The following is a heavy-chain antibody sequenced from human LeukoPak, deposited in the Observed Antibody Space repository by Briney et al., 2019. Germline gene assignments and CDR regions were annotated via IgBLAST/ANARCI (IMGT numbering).Heavy chain of an antibody. CDR3: AKDQLEVPANIGLIPSDY. CDR1: GFTFSTYA. J-gene: IGHJ4*02. V-gene: IGHV3-23*01. Sequence: GGSLRLSCAASGFTFSTYAMNWVRQAPGKGLESVSAISDSGDTTYYADSVKGRFTISRDNSGNTLYLQMNNLRAEDTAIYYCAKDQLEVPANIGLIPSDYWGQGTLVTVSS. D-gene: IGHD2-2*01. CDR2: ISDSGDTT.